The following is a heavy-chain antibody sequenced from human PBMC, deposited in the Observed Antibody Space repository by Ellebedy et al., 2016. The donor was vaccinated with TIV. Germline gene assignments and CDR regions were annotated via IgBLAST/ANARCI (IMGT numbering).Heavy chain of an antibody. D-gene: IGHD4-11*01. V-gene: IGHV1-69*13. Sequence: ASVKVSCKASGGTFSSYSITWVRQAPGQGLEWVGGILPIFGTATYAQKFQGRVTITADESASTASMELSSLRSEDTAVYYCARGKDSGNYVGRFDPWGQGTLVTVSS. CDR3: ARGKDSGNYVGRFDP. CDR2: ILPIFGTA. CDR1: GGTFSSYS. J-gene: IGHJ5*02.